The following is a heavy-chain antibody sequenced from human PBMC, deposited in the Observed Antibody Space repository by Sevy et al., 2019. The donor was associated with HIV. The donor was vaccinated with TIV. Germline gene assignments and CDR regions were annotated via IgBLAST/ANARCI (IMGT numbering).Heavy chain of an antibody. CDR1: GFTFSNAW. J-gene: IGHJ4*02. CDR2: IKSKTDGGTT. Sequence: GGSLRLSCAASGFTFSNAWMSWVRQAPGKGLEWVGRIKSKTDGGTTDYAAPVKGRFTISRDNSKNTLYLQMNSLRAEDTAVYYCVREGVPAAVGFDYWGQGTLVTVSS. V-gene: IGHV3-15*01. D-gene: IGHD2-2*01. CDR3: VREGVPAAVGFDY.